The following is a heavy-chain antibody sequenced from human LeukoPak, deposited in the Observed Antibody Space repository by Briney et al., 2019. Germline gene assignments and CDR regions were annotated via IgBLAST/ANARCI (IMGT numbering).Heavy chain of an antibody. Sequence: GGSLRLSCAASGFSFSVYSMAWVRQAPGKGLEGISYINGDSQSTDYADFVKGRFTISRDNAKNSLYLQMNNLRAEDTAVYYCARDERWGQGTLVAVSS. J-gene: IGHJ4*02. V-gene: IGHV3-48*01. CDR3: ARDER. CDR1: GFSFSVYS. CDR2: INGDSQST. D-gene: IGHD1-1*01.